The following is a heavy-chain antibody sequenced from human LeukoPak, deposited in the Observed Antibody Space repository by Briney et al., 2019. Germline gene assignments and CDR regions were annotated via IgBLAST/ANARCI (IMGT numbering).Heavy chain of an antibody. CDR3: ARRPADYYGSGSYPDY. D-gene: IGHD3-10*01. J-gene: IGHJ4*02. V-gene: IGHV1-18*01. CDR1: GYTFTSYG. CDR2: ISAYNGNT. Sequence: APVKVSCKASGYTFTSYGISWVRQAPGQGLEWMGWISAYNGNTNYAQKLQGRVTMTTDTSTSTAYMELRSLRSDDTAVYYCARRPADYYGSGSYPDYWGQGTLVTVSS.